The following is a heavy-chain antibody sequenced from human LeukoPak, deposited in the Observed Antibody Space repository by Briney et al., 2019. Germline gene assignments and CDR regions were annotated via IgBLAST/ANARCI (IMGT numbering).Heavy chain of an antibody. Sequence: VASVKVSCKASGYTFTGYDINWVRQATGQGLEWMGWMNPNSGNTGYAQKFQGRVTMTRNTSISTAYMELSSLRSEDTAVYYCAIPKGSSGYHFDYWGQGTLVTVSS. D-gene: IGHD3-22*01. J-gene: IGHJ4*02. CDR2: MNPNSGNT. CDR1: GYTFTGYD. CDR3: AIPKGSSGYHFDY. V-gene: IGHV1-8*01.